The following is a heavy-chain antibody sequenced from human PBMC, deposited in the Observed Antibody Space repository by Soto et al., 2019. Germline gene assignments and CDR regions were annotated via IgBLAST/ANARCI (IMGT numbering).Heavy chain of an antibody. Sequence: QVQLVESGGGVVQPGRSLRLSCAASGFTFSNYDMHWVRQAPGKGLEWVAIIWFDGTNKFYGNPVKGRFTISRDNSKNTLYLQMNSLRAEDTAVYYCARDRRFLSGWYGYFDYWGQGTLVTVSS. J-gene: IGHJ4*02. D-gene: IGHD6-19*01. V-gene: IGHV3-33*01. CDR3: ARDRRFLSGWYGYFDY. CDR2: IWFDGTNK. CDR1: GFTFSNYD.